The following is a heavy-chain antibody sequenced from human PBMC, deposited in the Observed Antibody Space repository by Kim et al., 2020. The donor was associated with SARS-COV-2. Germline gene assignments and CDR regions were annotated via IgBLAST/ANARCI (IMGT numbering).Heavy chain of an antibody. Sequence: ASVKVSCKASGYTFTSYNMHWVRQAPGQGLEWMGIINPSGGSSTSYAQKFQGRVTMTRDTSTSTVHMELSSLRSEDTAVYYCARDLTTVTNIFDYWGQGTLVTVSS. J-gene: IGHJ4*02. D-gene: IGHD4-17*01. CDR2: INPSGGSST. V-gene: IGHV1-46*01. CDR1: GYTFTSYN. CDR3: ARDLTTVTNIFDY.